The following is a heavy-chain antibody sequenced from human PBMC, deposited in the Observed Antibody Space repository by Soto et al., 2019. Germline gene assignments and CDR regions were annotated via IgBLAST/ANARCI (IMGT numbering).Heavy chain of an antibody. Sequence: QVQLEQSGAEVKKPGSSVKVSCKASVGTLSDHGVAWLRQAPGQGLEWMGGTIPVFNTAKYAQKFQGRGTVTADKFTNIAYMELSSLRSEDTAFYFCARGVYGSGNYYTGPSAFDIWGQGTMVIVSS. CDR1: VGTLSDHG. CDR3: ARGVYGSGNYYTGPSAFDI. J-gene: IGHJ3*02. CDR2: TIPVFNTA. V-gene: IGHV1-69*06. D-gene: IGHD3-10*01.